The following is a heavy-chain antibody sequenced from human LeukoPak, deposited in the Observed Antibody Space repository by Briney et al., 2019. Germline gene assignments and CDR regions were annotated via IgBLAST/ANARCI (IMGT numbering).Heavy chain of an antibody. CDR2: ISSSSSYI. J-gene: IGHJ4*02. CDR3: ARAAVGGTFDY. V-gene: IGHV3-21*01. D-gene: IGHD4-23*01. Sequence: PGGSLRLSCAASGFTFSTYSMNWVRQAPGQGLEWVSSISSSSSYIYYADSVKGRFTISRDNAKNSLYLQMNSLRAEDTAVYYCARAAVGGTFDYWGQGTLVTVSS. CDR1: GFTFSTYS.